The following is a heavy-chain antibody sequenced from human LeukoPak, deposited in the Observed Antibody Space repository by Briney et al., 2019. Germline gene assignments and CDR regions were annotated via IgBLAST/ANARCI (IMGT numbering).Heavy chain of an antibody. J-gene: IGHJ4*02. Sequence: SETLSLTCTVSGGSISTYYWTWIRQPPGKGLEWIGYIYYSGSTKYNPSLKSRVTMSVDTSKNQFSLKLNSVTAADTAVYYCARDRLGLPVDYWGRGTLVTVSS. CDR2: IYYSGST. V-gene: IGHV4-59*01. CDR3: ARDRLGLPVDY. D-gene: IGHD3-16*01. CDR1: GGSISTYY.